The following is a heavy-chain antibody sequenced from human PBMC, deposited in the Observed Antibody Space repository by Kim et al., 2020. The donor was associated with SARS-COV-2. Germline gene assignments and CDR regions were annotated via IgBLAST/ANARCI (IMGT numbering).Heavy chain of an antibody. CDR3: AKETEYSSNWKVIDY. J-gene: IGHJ4*02. CDR2: ISDSGGST. CDR1: GFTFSDYA. V-gene: IGHV3-23*01. Sequence: GGSLRLSCAASGFTFSDYALSWVRQAPGKGLEWVSRISDSGGSTYYADSVKGRFTISRDNSKNTLYLQMNSLRVEDTAVYYCAKETEYSSNWKVIDYWGQGTLATVSS. D-gene: IGHD6-6*01.